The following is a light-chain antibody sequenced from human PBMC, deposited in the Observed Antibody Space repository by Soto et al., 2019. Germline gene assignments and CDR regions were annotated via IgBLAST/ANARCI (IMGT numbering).Light chain of an antibody. Sequence: EIVLTQSPATLSVSPGERATLSCRASQSVSSSYLAWYQQKPGQAPRLLIYGASSRATGIPDRFSGSGSGTDFTLTISRLEPEDFAVYYCQQYGSSPLTFRQGTKVDIK. V-gene: IGKV3-20*01. CDR3: QQYGSSPLT. J-gene: IGKJ1*01. CDR2: GAS. CDR1: QSVSSSY.